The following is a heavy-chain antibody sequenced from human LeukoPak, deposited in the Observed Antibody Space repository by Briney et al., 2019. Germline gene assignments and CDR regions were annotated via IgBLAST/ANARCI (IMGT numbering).Heavy chain of an antibody. CDR2: ISYVGSNK. Sequence: GGTLRLPCAASGFPYRSYGMHGAPQPPGRGRVGGTVISYVGSNKDYEDAVKSRFTISRYNSKNTLYLQMNSLRAEDTAVCYCAKENMGSGWYYDYYGMDVWGQGTTVTVSS. V-gene: IGHV3-30*18. D-gene: IGHD6-19*01. CDR1: GFPYRSYG. J-gene: IGHJ6*02. CDR3: AKENMGSGWYYDYYGMDV.